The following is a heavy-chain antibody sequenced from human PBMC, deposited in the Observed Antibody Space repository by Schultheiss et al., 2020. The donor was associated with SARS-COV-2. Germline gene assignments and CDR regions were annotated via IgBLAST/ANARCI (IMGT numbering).Heavy chain of an antibody. CDR3: ARELVYDYGMDV. Sequence: GGSLRLSCAASGFTFSNAWMSWVRQAPGKGLEWVGRTRNKANSYTTEYAASVKGRFTISRDDSKNSLSLQMNSLKTEDTAVYYCARELVYDYGMDVWGQGTTVTVSS. V-gene: IGHV3-72*01. D-gene: IGHD2/OR15-2a*01. J-gene: IGHJ6*02. CDR2: TRNKANSYTT. CDR1: GFTFSNAW.